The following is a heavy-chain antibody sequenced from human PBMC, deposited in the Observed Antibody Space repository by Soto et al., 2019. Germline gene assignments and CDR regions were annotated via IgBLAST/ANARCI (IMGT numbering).Heavy chain of an antibody. D-gene: IGHD2-2*01. V-gene: IGHV4-59*08. J-gene: IGHJ5*02. CDR2: THDSGST. CDR1: GGSISSYY. CDR3: ARHSYCSSICWFDP. Sequence: QVQLQESGPGLVKPSETLSLTCTVSGGSISSYYWSWIRQSPGKGLEWIGYTHDSGSTNYNPSLKSRVTMSVATSKNQSSLKLSSVTAADTAVYYCARHSYCSSICWFDPWGQGTLVTVSS.